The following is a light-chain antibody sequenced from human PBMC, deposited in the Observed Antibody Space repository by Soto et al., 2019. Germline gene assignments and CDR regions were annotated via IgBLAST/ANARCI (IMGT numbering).Light chain of an antibody. CDR3: QQRSNWPPSLT. Sequence: EIVLTQSPATLSLSPGERATRSCRASQSVGTYLAWYQQKPGQAPRLLIYDASNRATGIPARFSGSGSGTDFTLSISNLEPEDYAVYYCQQRSNWPPSLTFGGGTRVEIK. V-gene: IGKV3-11*01. CDR1: QSVGTY. CDR2: DAS. J-gene: IGKJ4*01.